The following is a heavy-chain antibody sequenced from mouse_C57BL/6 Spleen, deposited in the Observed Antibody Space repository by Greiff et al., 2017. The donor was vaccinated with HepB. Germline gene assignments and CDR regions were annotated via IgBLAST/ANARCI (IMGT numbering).Heavy chain of an antibody. Sequence: EVKLMESGPGLVKPSQSLSLTCSVTGYSITSGYYWNWIRQFPGNKLEWMGYISYDGSNNYNPSLKNRISITRDTSKNQFFLKLNSVTTEDTATYYCAERSYYAMDYWGQGTSFTVSS. V-gene: IGHV3-6*01. CDR1: GYSITSGYY. CDR3: AERSYYAMDY. J-gene: IGHJ4*01. CDR2: ISYDGSN.